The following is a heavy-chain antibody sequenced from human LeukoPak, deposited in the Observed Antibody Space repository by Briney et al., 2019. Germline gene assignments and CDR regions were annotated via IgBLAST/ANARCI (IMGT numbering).Heavy chain of an antibody. CDR2: IYSGGST. J-gene: IGHJ1*01. Sequence: GGSLRLSCAASGFTVSSNYMSWVRQAPGKGLEWVSVIYSGGSTYYADSVEGRFTISRDNSKNTLYLQMSSLRAEDTAVYYCAREFIAAAGIVPDAEYFQHWGQGTLVTVSS. CDR1: GFTVSSNY. CDR3: AREFIAAAGIVPDAEYFQH. V-gene: IGHV3-66*01. D-gene: IGHD6-13*01.